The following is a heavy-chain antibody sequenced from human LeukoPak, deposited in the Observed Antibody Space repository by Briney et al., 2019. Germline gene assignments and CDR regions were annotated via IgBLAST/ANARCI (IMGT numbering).Heavy chain of an antibody. CDR2: VNHSGST. CDR1: GGSFSGYY. Sequence: SETLSLTCAVYGGSFSGYYWSWIRQPPGKGLEWIGEVNHSGSTNYNPSLKSRVTISVDTSKNQFSLKLSSMTAADTAVYYCARETMVVTPGAFDIWGQGTMVTVSS. CDR3: ARETMVVTPGAFDI. J-gene: IGHJ3*02. V-gene: IGHV4-34*01. D-gene: IGHD4-23*01.